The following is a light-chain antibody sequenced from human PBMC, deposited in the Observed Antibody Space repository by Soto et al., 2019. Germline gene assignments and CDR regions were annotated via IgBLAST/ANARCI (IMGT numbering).Light chain of an antibody. V-gene: IGKV1-39*01. J-gene: IGKJ1*01. CDR3: QQRYSTLWA. CDR2: AAS. CDR1: QSISSY. Sequence: DIQMTQTPSSQSASVGDRVTITCRASQSISSYLNWYQQKPGKAPKLLIYAASSLQSGVPSRFSGSGSGTDFTLTISSLQPVDFATYYCQQRYSTLWAFGQGTKVEIK.